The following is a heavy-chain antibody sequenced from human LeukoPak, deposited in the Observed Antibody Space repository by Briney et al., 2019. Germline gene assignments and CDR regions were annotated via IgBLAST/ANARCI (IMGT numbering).Heavy chain of an antibody. J-gene: IGHJ6*02. CDR2: ISGSGGST. CDR1: GFTFSSYA. D-gene: IGHD3-3*01. CDR3: AKGIYDFWSGYYTGISAAMDV. Sequence: GGSLKLSCAASGFTFSSYAMSWVRQAPGKGLEWVSAISGSGGSTYYADSVKGRFTISRDNSKNTLYLQMNSLRAEDTAVYYCAKGIYDFWSGYYTGISAAMDVWGQGTTVTVSS. V-gene: IGHV3-23*01.